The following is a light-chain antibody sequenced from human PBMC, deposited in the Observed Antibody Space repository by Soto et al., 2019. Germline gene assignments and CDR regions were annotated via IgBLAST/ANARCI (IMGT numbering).Light chain of an antibody. V-gene: IGLV4-69*01. CDR2: LNSDGSH. CDR3: QTWGTGIRV. CDR1: SGHSSYA. Sequence: QLVLTQSPSASASLGASAKLTCTLSSGHSSYAIAWHQQQPEKGPRYLMRLNSDGSHNKGDGIPDRFSGSSSGAERFLTISGLQSEDEADYYCQTWGTGIRVFGGGTKVTVL. J-gene: IGLJ3*02.